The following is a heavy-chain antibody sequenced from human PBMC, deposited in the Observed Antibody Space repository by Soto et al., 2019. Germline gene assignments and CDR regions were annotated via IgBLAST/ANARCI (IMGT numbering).Heavy chain of an antibody. D-gene: IGHD3-3*01. V-gene: IGHV1-2*04. Sequence: GASVKVSCKASGYTFTGYYMHWVRQAPGQGLEWMGWINPNSGGTNYAQKFQGWVTMTRDTSISTAYMELSRLRSDDTAVYYCARDWKGVVGDHYYYYYGMDVWGQGTTVTVSS. CDR2: INPNSGGT. CDR3: ARDWKGVVGDHYYYYYGMDV. J-gene: IGHJ6*02. CDR1: GYTFTGYY.